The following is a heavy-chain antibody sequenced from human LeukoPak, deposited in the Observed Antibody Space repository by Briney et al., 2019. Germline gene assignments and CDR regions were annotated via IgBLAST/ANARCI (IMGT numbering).Heavy chain of an antibody. Sequence: PGGSLRLSCAASGFTFSSYSMSWVRQAPGKGLEWVANIKEDGSEKNYVDSVKGRFTISRDNAKNSVYLQMNSLRADDMAVYYCARGSGIFYIFWGQGNLVTVSS. CDR3: ARGSGIFYIF. D-gene: IGHD1-26*01. CDR1: GFTFSSYS. J-gene: IGHJ4*02. V-gene: IGHV3-7*05. CDR2: IKEDGSEK.